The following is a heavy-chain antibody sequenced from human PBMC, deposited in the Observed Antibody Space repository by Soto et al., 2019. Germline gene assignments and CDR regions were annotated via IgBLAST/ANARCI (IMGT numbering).Heavy chain of an antibody. CDR1: GFTFSSYG. D-gene: IGHD6-6*01. J-gene: IGHJ4*02. CDR3: ARDLIAARPTGLGDY. Sequence: QVQLVESGGGVVQPGRSLRLSCAASGFTFSSYGMHWVRQAPGKGLEWVAVIWYDGSNKYYADSVKGRFTISRDNSKNTLYLQMTSLRAEDTAVYYCARDLIAARPTGLGDYWGQGTLVTVSS. CDR2: IWYDGSNK. V-gene: IGHV3-33*01.